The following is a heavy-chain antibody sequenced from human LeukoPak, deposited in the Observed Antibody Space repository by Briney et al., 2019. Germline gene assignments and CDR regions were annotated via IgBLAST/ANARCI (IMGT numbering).Heavy chain of an antibody. CDR2: IIPIFGTA. Sequence: SVKVSCKASGYTFTSYYMHWVRQAPGQGLEWMGGIIPIFGTANYAQKFQGRVTITADESTSTAYMELSSLRSEDTAVYYCAGGITMVRGVIINYYYYYMDVWGKGTTVTISS. CDR1: GYTFTSYY. D-gene: IGHD3-10*01. CDR3: AGGITMVRGVIINYYYYYMDV. V-gene: IGHV1-69*13. J-gene: IGHJ6*03.